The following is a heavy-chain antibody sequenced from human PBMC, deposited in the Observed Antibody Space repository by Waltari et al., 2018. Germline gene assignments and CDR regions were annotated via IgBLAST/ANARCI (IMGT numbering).Heavy chain of an antibody. CDR3: VKPHYGSGSYYNSLPYWYFDL. V-gene: IGHV3-23*01. Sequence: EVQLLESGGGLVQPGGSLRLSCAASGFTFSSYAMSWVRQAPGKGLEWVSAISGRGGSTYYADAVKGRFTISRDNSKNTLYLQMNSLRAEDTAVYYCVKPHYGSGSYYNSLPYWYFDLWGRGTLVTVSS. CDR2: ISGRGGST. D-gene: IGHD3-10*01. J-gene: IGHJ2*01. CDR1: GFTFSSYA.